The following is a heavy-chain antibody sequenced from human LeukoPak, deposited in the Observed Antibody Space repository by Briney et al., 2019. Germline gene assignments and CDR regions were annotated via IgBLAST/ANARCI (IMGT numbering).Heavy chain of an antibody. J-gene: IGHJ4*02. CDR3: ATEGKMVRGVYTDY. Sequence: GASVKVSCKASGYTFTSYYTHWVRQAPGQGLEWMGIINPSGGSTSYAQKFQGRVTMTADTSTDTVYMELSSLRSEDTAVYYCATEGKMVRGVYTDYWGQGTLVTVSS. D-gene: IGHD3-10*01. CDR1: GYTFTSYY. CDR2: INPSGGST. V-gene: IGHV1-46*01.